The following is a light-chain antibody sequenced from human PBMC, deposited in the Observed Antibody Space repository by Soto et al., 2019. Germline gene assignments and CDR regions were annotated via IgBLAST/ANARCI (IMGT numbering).Light chain of an antibody. CDR2: EVR. Sequence: QSALTQPDSVYGSAGQSITISCSGTMRDVGSYTLVSWYQQHPVTAPKLIIYEVRNRPSGISSRFSGSRSGNTASLTISGLQPEDEGDYYCSAYTARSTLVFGGGTKLTVL. CDR1: MRDVGSYTL. J-gene: IGLJ3*02. CDR3: SAYTARSTLV. V-gene: IGLV2-14*01.